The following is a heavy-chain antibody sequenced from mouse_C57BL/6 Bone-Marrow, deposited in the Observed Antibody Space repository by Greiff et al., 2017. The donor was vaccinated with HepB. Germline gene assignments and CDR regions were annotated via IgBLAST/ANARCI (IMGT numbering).Heavy chain of an antibody. Sequence: VQLVESGGDLVKPGGSLKLSCAASGFTFSSYGMSWVRQTPDKRLEWVATISSGGSYTYYPDSVKGRFTISRDNAKNTLYLQMSSLKSEDTAMYYCARPGYVAWFAYWGQGTLVTVSA. V-gene: IGHV5-6*01. D-gene: IGHD3-1*01. J-gene: IGHJ3*01. CDR3: ARPGYVAWFAY. CDR2: ISSGGSYT. CDR1: GFTFSSYG.